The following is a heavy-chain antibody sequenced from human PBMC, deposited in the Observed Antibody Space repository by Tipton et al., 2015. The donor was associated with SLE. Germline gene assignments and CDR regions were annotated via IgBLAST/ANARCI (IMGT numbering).Heavy chain of an antibody. Sequence: GSLRLSCAASGFTFSSYAMSWVRQAPGKGLEWVSGLSGSGGSTYYADSVKGRFTISRDNSKNTLYLQMNSLTAEDTAVYYCAKGTRPVVGAIYYYDYYMDVWGKGTTVTVSS. V-gene: IGHV3-23*01. D-gene: IGHD2-15*01. CDR2: LSGSGGST. CDR1: GFTFSSYA. J-gene: IGHJ6*03. CDR3: AKGTRPVVGAIYYYDYYMDV.